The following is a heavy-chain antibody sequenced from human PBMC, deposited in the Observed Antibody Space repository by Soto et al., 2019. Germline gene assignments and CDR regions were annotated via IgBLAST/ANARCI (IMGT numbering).Heavy chain of an antibody. CDR3: ARPYGDYGYYFDY. V-gene: IGHV3-21*01. CDR2: ISSSSSYI. J-gene: IGHJ4*02. Sequence: GGSLRLSCAASGFTFSSYSMNWVRQAPGKGLEWVSSISSSSSYIYYADSVKGRFTISRDNAKNSLYLQMNSLRAEDTAVYYCARPYGDYGYYFDYWGQGTLVTVSS. CDR1: GFTFSSYS. D-gene: IGHD4-17*01.